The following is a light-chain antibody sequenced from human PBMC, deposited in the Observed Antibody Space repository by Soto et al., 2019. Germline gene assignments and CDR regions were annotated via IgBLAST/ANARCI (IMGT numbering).Light chain of an antibody. CDR1: QSVLYSSNNKNY. Sequence: DIVMTQSPDSLAVSLGERATINCKSSQSVLYSSNNKNYLAWYQQKPGQPPKLVISWASTRESGVPDRFSGGGSETDFTLTISSLQAEDVAVYYCQQYYTTPRTFGQGTKVDIK. CDR3: QQYYTTPRT. J-gene: IGKJ1*01. V-gene: IGKV4-1*01. CDR2: WAS.